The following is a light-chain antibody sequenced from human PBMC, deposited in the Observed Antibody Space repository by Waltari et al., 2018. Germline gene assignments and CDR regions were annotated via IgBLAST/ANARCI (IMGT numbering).Light chain of an antibody. V-gene: IGKV3-11*01. J-gene: IGKJ2*01. CDR1: QTVRSY. CDR2: DAS. Sequence: DIVLTQSPATLSLSPGERATLSCRASQTVRSYLAWYQQKPGQAPRLLIFDASSRDPGIPAKFSGSGSGTDFTLTVSNLEPEDFAVYYCQQRSNWPYTFGQGTRVEIK. CDR3: QQRSNWPYT.